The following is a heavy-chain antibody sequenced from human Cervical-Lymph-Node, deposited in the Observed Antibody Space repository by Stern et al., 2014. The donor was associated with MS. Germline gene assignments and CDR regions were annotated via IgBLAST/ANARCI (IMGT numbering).Heavy chain of an antibody. Sequence: QVQLEESGAEVKKPGASVKVSCKASGYTFTGYYMHWVRQAPGQGLEWMGWINPKGGGTNYAQKFQGRVTMTRDTSISTAYMELNRLRSDDTAVYYCAREMASGYDLPDYWGQGTLVIVSS. J-gene: IGHJ4*02. CDR1: GYTFTGYY. CDR2: INPKGGGT. CDR3: AREMASGYDLPDY. D-gene: IGHD5-12*01. V-gene: IGHV1-2*02.